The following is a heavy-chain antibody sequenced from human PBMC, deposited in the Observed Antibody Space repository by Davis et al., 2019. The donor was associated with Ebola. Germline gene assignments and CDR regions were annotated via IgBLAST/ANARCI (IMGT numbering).Heavy chain of an antibody. Sequence: GESLKISCAASGFTFSSYGMHWVRQAPGKGLEWVAFIRYDGSNKYYADSVKGRFTISRDNSKNTLYLQMNSLRAEDTAVYYCAKGLRDLVVVVAATPFDYWGQGTLVTVSS. J-gene: IGHJ4*02. V-gene: IGHV3-30*02. CDR1: GFTFSSYG. CDR3: AKGLRDLVVVVAATPFDY. D-gene: IGHD2-15*01. CDR2: IRYDGSNK.